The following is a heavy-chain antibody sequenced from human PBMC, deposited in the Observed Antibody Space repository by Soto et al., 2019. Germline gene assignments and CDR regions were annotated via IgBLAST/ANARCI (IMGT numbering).Heavy chain of an antibody. CDR3: AGEGDDSGYDR. Sequence: QVQLQESGPGLVKPSQTLSLTCTVSGGSISSGDYYWSWIRQPPGKGLEWIGYIYYSGSTYYNPSLKSRVTIPVDTSKSQFARKLSSVTAADTAVYYCAGEGDDSGYDRWGQGTLVAVSS. CDR2: IYYSGST. D-gene: IGHD5-12*01. V-gene: IGHV4-30-4*01. CDR1: GGSISSGDYY. J-gene: IGHJ5*02.